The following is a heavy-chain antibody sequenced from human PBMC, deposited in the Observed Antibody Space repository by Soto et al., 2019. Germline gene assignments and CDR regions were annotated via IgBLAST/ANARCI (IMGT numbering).Heavy chain of an antibody. Sequence: QVQLVQSGAEVKKPGSSVKVSCKASGGTFSSYAISWVRQAPGQGLEWMGGIIPIFGTANYAQKFQGRVTITGDESKSTAYMELSSLRSEDTAVYYCARRRITMIVVPVDAFDIWGQGTMVTVSS. CDR3: ARRRITMIVVPVDAFDI. CDR1: GGTFSSYA. J-gene: IGHJ3*02. D-gene: IGHD3-22*01. V-gene: IGHV1-69*12. CDR2: IIPIFGTA.